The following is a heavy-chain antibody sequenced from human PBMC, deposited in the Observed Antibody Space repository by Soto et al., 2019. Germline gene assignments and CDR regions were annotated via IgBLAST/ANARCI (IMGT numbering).Heavy chain of an antibody. D-gene: IGHD3-9*01. CDR1: GFTFGDYA. J-gene: IGHJ4*02. CDR2: IRSKAYGGTT. Sequence: SLRLSCTASGFTFGDYAMSWVRQAPGKGLEWVGFIRSKAYGGTTEYAASVKGRFTISRDDSKSIAYLQMNSLKTEDTAVYYCTRDRVAYYDILTGYSDDYWGQGTLVTVSS. V-gene: IGHV3-49*04. CDR3: TRDRVAYYDILTGYSDDY.